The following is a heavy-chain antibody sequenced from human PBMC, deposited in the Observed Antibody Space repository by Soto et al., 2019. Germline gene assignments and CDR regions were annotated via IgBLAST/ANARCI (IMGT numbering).Heavy chain of an antibody. CDR1: GFTFSYYE. J-gene: IGHJ5*02. CDR2: ISHTDRLT. Sequence: EVQLAESGGDLVQPGGSLRLSCVGSGFTFSYYEMNWVRQAPGKGLERVAFISHTDRLTHYPDSVKGRFTMSRDNAKNSLYLEMTNLSGEDTAVYYCARDTGRASADLWGQGTLVSVSS. D-gene: IGHD6-13*01. CDR3: ARDTGRASADL. V-gene: IGHV3-48*03.